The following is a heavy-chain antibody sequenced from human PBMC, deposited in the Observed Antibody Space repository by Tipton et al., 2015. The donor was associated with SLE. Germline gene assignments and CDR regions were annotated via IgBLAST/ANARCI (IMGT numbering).Heavy chain of an antibody. J-gene: IGHJ6*02. CDR2: IDTSSDYM. CDR3: ARVGQQLALYYYSGMDV. V-gene: IGHV3-21*01. D-gene: IGHD6-13*01. Sequence: SLRLSCAASGFTFGSYTMNWVRQAPGKGLEWVSAIDTSSDYMFYADSVKGRFTISRDNAKNSLHLQMNSLRAEDTAVYYCARVGQQLALYYYSGMDVWGQGTTVTVSS. CDR1: GFTFGSYT.